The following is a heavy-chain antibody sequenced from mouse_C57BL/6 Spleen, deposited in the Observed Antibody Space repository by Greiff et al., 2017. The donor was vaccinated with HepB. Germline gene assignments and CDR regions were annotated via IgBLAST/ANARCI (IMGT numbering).Heavy chain of an antibody. CDR2: ISYDGSN. V-gene: IGHV3-6*01. CDR1: GYSITSGYY. CDR3: AREGDGNYEDYFDY. Sequence: EVHLVESGPGLVKPSQSLSLTCSVTGYSITSGYYWNWIRQFPGNKLEWMGDISYDGSNNYNPSLKNRISITRDTSKNQFFLKLNSVTTEDTATYYCAREGDGNYEDYFDYWGQGTTLTVSS. J-gene: IGHJ2*01. D-gene: IGHD2-1*01.